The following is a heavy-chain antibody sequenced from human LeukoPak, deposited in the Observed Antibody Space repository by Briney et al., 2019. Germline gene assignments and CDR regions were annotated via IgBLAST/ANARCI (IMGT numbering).Heavy chain of an antibody. J-gene: IGHJ4*02. Sequence: GGSLRLSCAASGFTFSDYYMSWIRQAPGKGLEWVSYISSSGSTIYYADSVKGRFTISRDNAKNSLYLQMNSLRAEDTAVYYCAGFSTSWRTFDYWGQGTLVTVPS. CDR3: AGFSTSWRTFDY. CDR2: ISSSGSTI. D-gene: IGHD2-2*01. CDR1: GFTFSDYY. V-gene: IGHV3-11*04.